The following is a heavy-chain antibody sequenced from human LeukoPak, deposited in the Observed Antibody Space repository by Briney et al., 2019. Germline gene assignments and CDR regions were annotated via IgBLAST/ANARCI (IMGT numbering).Heavy chain of an antibody. Sequence: GGSLRLSCAASGFTFNYYGMHWVRQAPGKGLEWVAFIRSDGINKYYADSVKGRFTISRDNAKNSLYLQMNSLRAEDTALYYCARATNGYDPHFGYWGQGTLVTVSS. V-gene: IGHV3-30*02. CDR3: ARATNGYDPHFGY. J-gene: IGHJ4*02. CDR1: GFTFNYYG. CDR2: IRSDGINK. D-gene: IGHD2-2*01.